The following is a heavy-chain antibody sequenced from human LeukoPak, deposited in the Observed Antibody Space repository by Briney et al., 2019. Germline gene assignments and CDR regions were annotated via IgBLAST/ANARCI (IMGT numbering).Heavy chain of an antibody. J-gene: IGHJ4*02. CDR1: GGSFSGYY. CDR3: ARGSAGAAAGTGLGY. V-gene: IGHV4-34*01. CDR2: INHSGST. D-gene: IGHD6-13*01. Sequence: SETLSLTCAVYGGSFSGYYWSWIRQPPGKGLEWIGEINHSGSTNYNPSLKGRVTISVDTSKNQFSLKLSSVTAADTAVYYCARGSAGAAAGTGLGYWGQGTLVTVSS.